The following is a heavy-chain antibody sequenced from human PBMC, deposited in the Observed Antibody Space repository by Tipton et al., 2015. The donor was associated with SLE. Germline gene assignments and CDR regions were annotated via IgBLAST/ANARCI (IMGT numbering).Heavy chain of an antibody. J-gene: IGHJ4*02. CDR3: ARERQGYGSEPFFDY. D-gene: IGHD3-10*01. CDR1: GGSITNYY. CDR2: IYYSGST. V-gene: IGHV4-59*01. Sequence: TLSLTCSVSGGSITNYYWSWIRQPPGKGLEWIGYIYYSGSTNYNPSLKSRVTISVDTSKNQFSLKLSSVTAADTAVYYCARERQGYGSEPFFDYWGQGTLVTVSS.